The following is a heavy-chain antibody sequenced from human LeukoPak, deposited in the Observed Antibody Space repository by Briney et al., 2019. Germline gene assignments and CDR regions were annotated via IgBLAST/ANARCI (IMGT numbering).Heavy chain of an antibody. J-gene: IGHJ4*02. CDR2: ISGSGGST. CDR1: GFTFSSYA. D-gene: IGHD6-13*01. Sequence: PGGSLRLSCAASGFTFSSYAMSWVRQLPGKGLEWVSAISGSGGSTYYADSVKGRFTISRDNSKNTLYLQMNSLRAEDTAVYYCARKIGFSSSWYYGRHYFDYWGQGTLVTVSS. V-gene: IGHV3-23*01. CDR3: ARKIGFSSSWYYGRHYFDY.